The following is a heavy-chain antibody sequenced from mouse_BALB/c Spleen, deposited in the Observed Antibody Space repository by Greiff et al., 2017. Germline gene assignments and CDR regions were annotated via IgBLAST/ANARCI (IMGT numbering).Heavy chain of an antibody. J-gene: IGHJ2*01. CDR1: GFTFSSYA. V-gene: IGHV5-9-3*01. Sequence: EVKLVESGGGLVKPGGSLKLSCAASGFTFSSYAMSWVRQTPGKRLEWVATISSGGSYTYYPDSVKGRFTISRDNAKNTLYLQMSSLRSEDTAMYYCARQGATVVEDYWGQGTTLTVSS. CDR2: ISSGGSYT. D-gene: IGHD1-1*01. CDR3: ARQGATVVEDY.